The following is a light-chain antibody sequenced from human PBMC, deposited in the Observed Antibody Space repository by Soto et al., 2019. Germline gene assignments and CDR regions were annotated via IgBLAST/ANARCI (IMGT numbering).Light chain of an antibody. CDR3: QQYNNWPPIT. Sequence: EIVMTQSPATLSVSPGERATLSCRTSQSVSSNLVWYQQKPGQAPRLLIYGASTRATGIPARFSGSGSGTEFTLTISSLQSEDLAVYYCQQYNNWPPITFGHEKRLEIK. CDR1: QSVSSN. J-gene: IGKJ5*01. V-gene: IGKV3D-15*01. CDR2: GAS.